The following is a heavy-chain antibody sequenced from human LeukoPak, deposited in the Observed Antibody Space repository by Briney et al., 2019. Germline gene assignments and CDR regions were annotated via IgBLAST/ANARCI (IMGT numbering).Heavy chain of an antibody. CDR1: GYTFTGYY. CDR2: INPNSGGT. Sequence: GASVKVSCKASGYTFTGYYMHWVRQAPGQGLEWMGWINPNSGGTNYAQKFQGRVTMTRDTSTSTAYMELSRLRSDDTAVYYCARVDCSSTSCRGVFDYWGQGTLVTVSS. D-gene: IGHD2-2*01. J-gene: IGHJ4*02. CDR3: ARVDCSSTSCRGVFDY. V-gene: IGHV1-2*02.